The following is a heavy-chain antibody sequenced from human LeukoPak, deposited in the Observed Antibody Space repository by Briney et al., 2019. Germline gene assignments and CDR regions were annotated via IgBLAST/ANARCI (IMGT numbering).Heavy chain of an antibody. J-gene: IGHJ4*02. Sequence: PGGSLRLSCAASGFXFSSYSINWVRQAPGKGLEWVSSISSSSSYIYYADSVRGRFTISRDNAKNSLYLQMNSLRAEDTAVYYCARAPAGGLDYWGQGTLVTVSS. V-gene: IGHV3-21*01. CDR2: ISSSSSYI. CDR3: ARAPAGGLDY. CDR1: GFXFSSYS. D-gene: IGHD2-8*02.